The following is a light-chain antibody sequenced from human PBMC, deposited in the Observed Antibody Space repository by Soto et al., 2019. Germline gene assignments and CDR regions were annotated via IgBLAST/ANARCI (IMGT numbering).Light chain of an antibody. CDR1: QSISSY. CDR3: QHSYRKETWT. CDR2: AAS. J-gene: IGKJ1*01. V-gene: IGKV1-39*01. Sequence: DIQMTQSPSSLSASVGDRVTITCRASQSISSYLNWYQQKPGKAPKLLIYAASSLQSGVPSRFNGSGSGTDFTLTISSLQPEDFATYYCQHSYRKETWTFGQGTKVKIK.